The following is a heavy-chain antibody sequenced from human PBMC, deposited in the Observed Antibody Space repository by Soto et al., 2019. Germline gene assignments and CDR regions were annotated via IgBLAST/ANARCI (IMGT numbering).Heavy chain of an antibody. Sequence: GESLKISCKGSGYSFTSYWIGWVRQMPGKGLEWMGIIYPGDSDTRYSPSFQGQVTISADKSISTAYLQWSSLKASDTAMYYCARLGSKDSYCSSTSCYYYGMDVWGQGTTVTVSS. CDR3: ARLGSKDSYCSSTSCYYYGMDV. D-gene: IGHD2-2*01. CDR1: GYSFTSYW. J-gene: IGHJ6*02. V-gene: IGHV5-51*01. CDR2: IYPGDSDT.